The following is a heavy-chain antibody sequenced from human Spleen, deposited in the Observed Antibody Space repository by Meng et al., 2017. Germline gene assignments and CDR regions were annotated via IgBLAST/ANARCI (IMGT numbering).Heavy chain of an antibody. J-gene: IGHJ6*02. CDR2: IYHSGST. CDR1: GYSISSGYY. D-gene: IGHD6-19*01. CDR3: ARDGMASGWYGGGYYYYGMDV. V-gene: IGHV4-38-2*02. Sequence: SETLSLTCTVSGYSISSGYYWGWIRQPPGKGLEWIGSIYHSGSTYYNPSLKSRVTISVDTSKNQFSLKLSSVTAADTAVYYCARDGMASGWYGGGYYYYGMDVWGQGTTVTVSS.